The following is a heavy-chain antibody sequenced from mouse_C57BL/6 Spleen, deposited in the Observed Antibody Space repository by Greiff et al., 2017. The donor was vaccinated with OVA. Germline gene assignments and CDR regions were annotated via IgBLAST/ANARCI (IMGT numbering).Heavy chain of an antibody. D-gene: IGHD2-4*01. CDR3: ARKGVYYDYDGPYFDY. CDR2: IDPSDSYT. J-gene: IGHJ2*01. CDR1: GYTFTSYW. Sequence: QVQLQQPGAELVKPGASVKLSCKASGYTFTSYWMQWVKQRPGQGLEWIGEIDPSDSYTNYNQKFKGKATLTVDTSSSTAYMQLSSLTSEDSAVYYCARKGVYYDYDGPYFDYWGQGTTLTVSS. V-gene: IGHV1-50*01.